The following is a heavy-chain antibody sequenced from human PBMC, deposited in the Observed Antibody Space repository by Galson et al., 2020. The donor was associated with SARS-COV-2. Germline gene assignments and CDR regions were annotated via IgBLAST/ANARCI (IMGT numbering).Heavy chain of an antibody. V-gene: IGHV3-23*01. CDR3: AKAEISSGWYGFDY. CDR1: GFTFRNYA. Sequence: GESLKISCAASGFTFRNYAMNWVRQAPGKGLEWVSGLSHSGTSTDYAESVKGRFTISRDNSKSTLYLQMESLRAEDTAVYYCAKAEISSGWYGFDYWGRGTLVTVSS. CDR2: LSHSGTST. J-gene: IGHJ4*02. D-gene: IGHD6-19*01.